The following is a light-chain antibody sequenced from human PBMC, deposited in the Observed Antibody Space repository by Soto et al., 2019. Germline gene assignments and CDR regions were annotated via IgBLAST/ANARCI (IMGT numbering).Light chain of an antibody. J-gene: IGKJ2*02. CDR1: QSVSSN. CDR2: GAS. V-gene: IGKV3-15*01. Sequence: EIVMMQSPATLSVSPGERATLSCRASQSVSSNLAWYQQKPGQAPRLLIYGASTMATGIPARFSGSGSGTEFTLTISSLQSADVEVYYCQPYHNWPPLMCTVGQGAKLEI. CDR3: QPYHNWPPLMCT.